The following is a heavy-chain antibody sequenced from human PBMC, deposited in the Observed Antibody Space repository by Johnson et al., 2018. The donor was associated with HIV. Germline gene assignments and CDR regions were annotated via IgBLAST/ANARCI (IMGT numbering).Heavy chain of an antibody. CDR2: ISFDGNLK. Sequence: QEQLVESGGGVVQPGGSLTLSCVASGLSFSNFGIHWVRQAPGKGPEWVAVISFDGNLKKYADSVKGRFTISRDNAKNSLYLQMNSLRAEDTALYYCAKDRNYGSGSYPDAFDIWGQGTMVTVSS. CDR3: AKDRNYGSGSYPDAFDI. D-gene: IGHD3-10*01. CDR1: GLSFSNFG. J-gene: IGHJ3*02. V-gene: IGHV3-30*18.